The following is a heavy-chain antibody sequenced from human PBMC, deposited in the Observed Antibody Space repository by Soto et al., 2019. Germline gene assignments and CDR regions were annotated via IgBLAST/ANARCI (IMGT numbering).Heavy chain of an antibody. J-gene: IGHJ3*02. D-gene: IGHD1-26*01. Sequence: QVQLVQSGAEVKKPGSSVKVSCKASGATFSSYTISWVRQAPGQGLEWMGRIIPILDIANYAQKFQGRVTITADKSTSTAYMELSSLRSEDTAVYYCGAGGHGAFDIWGQGTMVTVSS. V-gene: IGHV1-69*02. CDR3: GAGGHGAFDI. CDR1: GATFSSYT. CDR2: IIPILDIA.